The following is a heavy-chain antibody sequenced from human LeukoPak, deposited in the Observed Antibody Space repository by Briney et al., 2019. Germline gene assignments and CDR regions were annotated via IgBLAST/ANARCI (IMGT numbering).Heavy chain of an antibody. CDR1: GGSFSGYY. CDR2: INHSGST. D-gene: IGHD3-3*01. Sequence: PSETPSLTCAVYGGSFSGYYWSWIRQPPGKGLEWIGEINHSGSTNYNPSLKSLVTISVDTSKNQYSLKLSSVTAADTAVYYCARYDFWSGYPFDYWGQGTLVTVSS. J-gene: IGHJ4*02. CDR3: ARYDFWSGYPFDY. V-gene: IGHV4-34*01.